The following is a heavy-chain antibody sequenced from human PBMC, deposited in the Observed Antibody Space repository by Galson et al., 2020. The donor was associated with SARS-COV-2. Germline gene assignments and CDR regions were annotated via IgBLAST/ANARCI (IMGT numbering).Heavy chain of an antibody. CDR1: GFTFSNAW. D-gene: IGHD3-10*01. J-gene: IGHJ5*02. CDR2: IKSKTDGGTT. Sequence: TGGSLRLSCAASGFTFSNAWMSWVRQAPGKGLEWVGRIKSKTDGGTTDYAAPVKGRFTISRDDSKNTLYLQMNSLRSEDTALYYCAKGVFGSGSYLFDPWGQGTLVTVSS. V-gene: IGHV3-15*05. CDR3: AKGVFGSGSYLFDP.